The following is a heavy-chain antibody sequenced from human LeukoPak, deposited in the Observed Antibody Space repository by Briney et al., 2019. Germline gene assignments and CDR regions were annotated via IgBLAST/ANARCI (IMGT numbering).Heavy chain of an antibody. CDR2: IYYSGST. CDR3: ASDSYGSSRFGWFDP. V-gene: IGHV4-39*07. Sequence: PSETLSLTCTVSGGSISSSSYYWGWIRQPPGKGLEWIGSIYYSGSTNYNPSLKSRVTISVDTSKNQFSLKLSTVTAADTAVYYCASDSYGSSRFGWFDPWGQGTLVTVSS. D-gene: IGHD5-18*01. CDR1: GGSISSSSYY. J-gene: IGHJ5*02.